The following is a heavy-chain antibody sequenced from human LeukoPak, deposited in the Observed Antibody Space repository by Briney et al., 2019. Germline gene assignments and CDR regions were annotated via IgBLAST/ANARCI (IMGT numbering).Heavy chain of an antibody. J-gene: IGHJ5*02. CDR2: IYPGYSDT. V-gene: IGHV5-51*01. CDR3: ARAEYGVIDT. Sequence: GESLKISCRGSGYSFTSYWIGWWRQMPGKGLEWMESIYPGYSDTRYSPSFQGQVPISADKSITTAYLQWMSLKASDTATDEYARAEYGVIDTWGQGTPVTVSS. D-gene: IGHD3-22*01. CDR1: GYSFTSYW.